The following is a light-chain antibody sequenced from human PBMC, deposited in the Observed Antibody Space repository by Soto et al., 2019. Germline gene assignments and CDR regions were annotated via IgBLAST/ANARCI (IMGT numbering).Light chain of an antibody. Sequence: QSVLTQPPSVSGAPGQRVTISCTGSSSNIGAGYDVHWYQQLPGTAPKLLIYGNSNRPSGVPDRFSGSKSGTSASLAITGLQAEDEADYYCQSYDSSLSGSLFGGGIKVTVL. CDR3: QSYDSSLSGSL. J-gene: IGLJ2*01. V-gene: IGLV1-40*01. CDR2: GNS. CDR1: SSNIGAGYD.